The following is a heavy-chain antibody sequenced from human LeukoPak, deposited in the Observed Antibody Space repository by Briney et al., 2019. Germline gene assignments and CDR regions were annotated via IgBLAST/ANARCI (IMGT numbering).Heavy chain of an antibody. Sequence: ASVKVSCKASGYTFTGYYMHWVRQAPGQGLEWMGWINPNSGGTNYAQKFQGRVTMTRDTSISTAYMELSRLRSDDTAVYYCARDSSSRSYYFDYWGQGTLVTVSS. J-gene: IGHJ4*02. CDR3: ARDSSSRSYYFDY. V-gene: IGHV1-2*02. CDR2: INPNSGGT. CDR1: GYTFTGYY. D-gene: IGHD6-13*01.